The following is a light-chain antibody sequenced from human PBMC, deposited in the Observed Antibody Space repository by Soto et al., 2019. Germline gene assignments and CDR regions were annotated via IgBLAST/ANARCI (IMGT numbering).Light chain of an antibody. V-gene: IGLV2-14*01. CDR1: SSDVGDYDY. CDR3: SAYTARSTLV. Sequence: QSVLTQPASVSGSPGQSITISCTGTSSDVGDYDYVSWYQQHPGKAPKLIIYEVRNRPSGISSRFSGSRSGNTASLTISGLQPEDEGDYYCSAYTARSTLVFGGGTKLTVL. J-gene: IGLJ3*02. CDR2: EVR.